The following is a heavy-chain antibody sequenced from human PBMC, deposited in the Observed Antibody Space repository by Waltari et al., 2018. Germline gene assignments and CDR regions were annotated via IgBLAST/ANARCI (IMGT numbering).Heavy chain of an antibody. J-gene: IGHJ4*01. V-gene: IGHV4-39*07. CDR3: VRVKGGYSSGWFFHYIDF. Sequence: QLQLQESGPGLVKPAETLSLTCTVSGASITRGSDSWCWVRQSPGRGLEWITSATSGSAHYNPSLRSRITTSLDTSKNRFSLNVTSVTAADSAFYYCVRVKGGYSSGWFFHYIDFWGHGALVTVS. D-gene: IGHD6-19*01. CDR2: ATSGSA. CDR1: GASITRGSDS.